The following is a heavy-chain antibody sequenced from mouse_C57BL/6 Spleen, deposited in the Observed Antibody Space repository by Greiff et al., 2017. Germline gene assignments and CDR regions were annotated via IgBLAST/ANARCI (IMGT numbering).Heavy chain of an antibody. V-gene: IGHV1-61*01. CDR2: IYPSDSET. CDR3: ARGGTGTFYAMDY. J-gene: IGHJ4*01. Sequence: VQLQQPGAELVRPGSSVKLSCKASGYTFTSYWMDWVKQRPGQGLEWIGNIYPSDSETHYNQKFKDKATLTVDKSSSTAYMQLSSLTSEDSAVYYCARGGTGTFYAMDYWGQGTSVTVSS. CDR1: GYTFTSYW. D-gene: IGHD4-1*01.